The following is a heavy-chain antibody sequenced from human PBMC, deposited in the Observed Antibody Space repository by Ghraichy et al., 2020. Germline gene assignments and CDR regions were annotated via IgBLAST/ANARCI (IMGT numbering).Heavy chain of an antibody. V-gene: IGHV3-23*01. CDR2: NSGSGGST. D-gene: IGHD3-10*01. CDR3: AKDRMVQGVLAQYYYYGMDV. J-gene: IGHJ6*02. Sequence: GGSLRLSCAASGFTFRSYAMSWVRQAPGKGLEWVSANSGSGGSTYYADSVRGRFTISRDNSKNTLYLQMSSLSAEDTAVYYCAKDRMVQGVLAQYYYYGMDVWGQGTTVTVS. CDR1: GFTFRSYA.